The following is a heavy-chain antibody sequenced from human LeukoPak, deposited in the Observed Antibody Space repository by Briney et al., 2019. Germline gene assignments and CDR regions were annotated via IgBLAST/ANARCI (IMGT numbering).Heavy chain of an antibody. CDR2: INPNSGGT. CDR1: GYTFTGYY. CDR3: ARDAPYYYDSSGYDY. J-gene: IGHJ4*02. D-gene: IGHD3-22*01. V-gene: IGHV1-2*02. Sequence: ASVKVSCKASGYTFTGYYMHWVRQAPGQGLEWMGWINPNSGGTNYAQKFQGRVTMTRDTSISTAYMELSGLRSDDTAVYYCARDAPYYYDSSGYDYWGQGTLVTVSS.